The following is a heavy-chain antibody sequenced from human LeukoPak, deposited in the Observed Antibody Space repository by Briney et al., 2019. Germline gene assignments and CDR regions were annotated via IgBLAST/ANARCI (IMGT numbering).Heavy chain of an antibody. Sequence: SSETLSLTCTVSGGSISSSSYYWGWIRQPPGKGLEWIGSIYYSGSTYYNPSLKSRVIISVDTSKNQFSLKLNSVTAADTAVYYCARVDGSCSGGSCPSGNWFDPWGQGTLVTVSS. CDR2: IYYSGST. J-gene: IGHJ5*02. V-gene: IGHV4-39*07. CDR1: GGSISSSSYY. CDR3: ARVDGSCSGGSCPSGNWFDP. D-gene: IGHD2-15*01.